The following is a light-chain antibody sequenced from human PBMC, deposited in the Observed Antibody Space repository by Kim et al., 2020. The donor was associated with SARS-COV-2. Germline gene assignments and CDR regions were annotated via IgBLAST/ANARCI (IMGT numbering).Light chain of an antibody. CDR2: RNN. CDR3: AAWDDSLSGQV. CDR1: SSNIGSNY. Sequence: QSVLTQPPSASGTPGQRVTISCSGSSSNIGSNYVYWYQQLPGTAPKLLIYRNNQRPSGVPDRFYGSKSGTSASLAISGLRSEDEADYYCAAWDDSLSGQVFGGGTQLTVL. V-gene: IGLV1-47*01. J-gene: IGLJ3*02.